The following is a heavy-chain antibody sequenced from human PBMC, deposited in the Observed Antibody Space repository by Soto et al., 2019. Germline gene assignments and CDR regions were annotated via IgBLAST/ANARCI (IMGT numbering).Heavy chain of an antibody. CDR1: GFTFSMYG. J-gene: IGHJ3*02. CDR2: VYYDGHNK. V-gene: IGHV3-33*01. D-gene: IGHD7-27*01. Sequence: QVQLVESGGGVVQPGRSHRLSCAASGFTFSMYGMHWVRQAPGKGLEWMATVYYDGHNKYYADSVRGRFTISRDNSKNMVYVQMNSLGAEDTAGYYCARDPPSTLGSFDIWGRGTMVTVSS. CDR3: ARDPPSTLGSFDI.